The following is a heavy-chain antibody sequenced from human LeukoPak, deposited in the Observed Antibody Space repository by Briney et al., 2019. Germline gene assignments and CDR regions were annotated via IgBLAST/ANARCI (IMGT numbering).Heavy chain of an antibody. D-gene: IGHD4-17*01. CDR1: GGTFSSYA. CDR2: ISAYNGNT. J-gene: IGHJ4*02. V-gene: IGHV1-18*01. CDR3: ARAFGTTVTDNFDY. Sequence: GASVKVSCKASGGTFSSYAISWVRQAPGQGLEWMGWISAYNGNTNYAQKLQGRVTMTTDTSTSTAYMELRSLRSDDTAVYYCARAFGTTVTDNFDYWGQGTLVTVSS.